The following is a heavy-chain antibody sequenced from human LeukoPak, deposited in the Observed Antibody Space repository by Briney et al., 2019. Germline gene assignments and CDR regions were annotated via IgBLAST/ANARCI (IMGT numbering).Heavy chain of an antibody. CDR1: GYTLTELS. D-gene: IGHD1-26*01. V-gene: IGHV1-46*01. CDR3: ARDNSVGETAWWFDP. CDR2: INPSGSSA. Sequence: ASVKVSCKVSGYTLTELSMHWVRQAPGQGLEWMGFINPSGSSAAYAQKFQGRLTMTRDMFTSTDYMELTSLTSDDTAVYYCARDNSVGETAWWFDPWGQGTLVTVSS. J-gene: IGHJ5*02.